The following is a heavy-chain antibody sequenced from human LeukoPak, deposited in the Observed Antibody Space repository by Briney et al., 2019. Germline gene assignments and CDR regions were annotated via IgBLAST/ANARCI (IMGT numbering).Heavy chain of an antibody. CDR3: ARLPITIFGVVIPGYYYYYMDV. V-gene: IGHV4-34*01. D-gene: IGHD3-3*01. J-gene: IGHJ6*03. CDR1: GGSFSGYY. Sequence: SETLSLTCAVYGGSFSGYYWSWIRQPPGKGLEWIGEINHSGSTNYNPSLKSRVTISVDTSKNQFSLKLSSVTAADTAVYYCARLPITIFGVVIPGYYYYYMDVWGKGTTVTVSS. CDR2: INHSGST.